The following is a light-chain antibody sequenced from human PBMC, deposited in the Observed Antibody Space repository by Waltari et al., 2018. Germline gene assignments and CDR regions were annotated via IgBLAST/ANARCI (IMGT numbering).Light chain of an antibody. CDR2: EVN. CDR3: SSYAGSNTVV. V-gene: IGLV2-8*01. CDR1: SSDVGGYNY. Sequence: QSALTQPPSASGSPGQSVTISCTGTSSDVGGYNYVSWYQQHPGKAPKLMIYEVNKRPSGVPDLFSGAKSDNTASLTVSGLQAEDEADYYCSSYAGSNTVVFGGGTKLTVL. J-gene: IGLJ2*01.